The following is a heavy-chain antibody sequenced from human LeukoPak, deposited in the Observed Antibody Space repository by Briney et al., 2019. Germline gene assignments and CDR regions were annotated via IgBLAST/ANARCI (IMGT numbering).Heavy chain of an antibody. Sequence: GGSLRLSCIASGFPFHKYTMSWVRQAPGKGLEWVSSLSSTNPYSNYADSVEGRFTISRDNAENSLFLQMNNLRAEDTAVYYCARSWAGMYYPFYYFDYWGQGTLVSVSS. CDR2: LSSTNPYS. D-gene: IGHD1-26*01. J-gene: IGHJ4*02. CDR3: ARSWAGMYYPFYYFDY. V-gene: IGHV3-21*01. CDR1: GFPFHKYT.